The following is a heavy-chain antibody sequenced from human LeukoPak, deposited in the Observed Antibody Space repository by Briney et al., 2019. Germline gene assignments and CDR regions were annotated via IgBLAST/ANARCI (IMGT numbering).Heavy chain of an antibody. V-gene: IGHV6-1*01. D-gene: IGHD1-26*01. CDR2: TYYRSKWFN. CDR1: GDSVSSNSAA. Sequence: SQTLSLTCAISGDSVSSNSAAWTWIRQSPSRGLEWLGRTYYRSKWFNDYAVSVKGRITINPDTSRNQFSLQLNSVTPEDTAVYYCASLGGNYVDYWGQGTLVTVSS. J-gene: IGHJ4*02. CDR3: ASLGGNYVDY.